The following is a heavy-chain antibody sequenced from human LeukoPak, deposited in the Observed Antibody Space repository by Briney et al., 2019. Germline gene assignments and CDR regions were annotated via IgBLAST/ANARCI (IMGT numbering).Heavy chain of an antibody. V-gene: IGHV4-34*01. D-gene: IGHD3-10*01. CDR1: GGSFSGYY. CDR2: INHSGST. Sequence: PSETLSLTCAVYGGSFSGYYWSWIRQPPGRGLEWIGEINHSGSTNYNPSLKSRVTISVDTSKNRFSLRLSSVTAADTAVYYCARVLTGFGEFKECWFDPWGQGTLVTVSS. CDR3: ARVLTGFGEFKECWFDP. J-gene: IGHJ5*02.